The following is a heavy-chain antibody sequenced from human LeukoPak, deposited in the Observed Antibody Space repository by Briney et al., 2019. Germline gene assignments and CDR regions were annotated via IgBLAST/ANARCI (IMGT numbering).Heavy chain of an antibody. D-gene: IGHD4-11*01. CDR1: GGSISSYY. CDR2: IYYSGST. CDR3: ARTTFADYTVAGRAFDI. J-gene: IGHJ3*02. Sequence: SETLSLTCTVSGGSISSYYWGWIRQPPGKGLEWIGSIYYSGSTYYNPSLKSRVTISVDTSKNQFSLKLSSVTAADTAVYYCARTTFADYTVAGRAFDIWGQGTMVTVSS. V-gene: IGHV4-39*01.